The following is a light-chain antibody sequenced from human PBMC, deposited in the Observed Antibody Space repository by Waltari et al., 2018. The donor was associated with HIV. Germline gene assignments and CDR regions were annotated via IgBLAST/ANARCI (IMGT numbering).Light chain of an antibody. J-gene: IGLJ1*01. V-gene: IGLV2-14*01. Sequence: QSALTQPASVSGSPGQSITISCSGTSSDVGDYNSVSWYQLHPGKAPQLLIFEVNIRPSGVPIRFSGSKSGNTASLTISGLQTEDEADYYCSSFAAGGTQVFGTGTKVTV. CDR3: SSFAAGGTQV. CDR2: EVN. CDR1: SSDVGDYNS.